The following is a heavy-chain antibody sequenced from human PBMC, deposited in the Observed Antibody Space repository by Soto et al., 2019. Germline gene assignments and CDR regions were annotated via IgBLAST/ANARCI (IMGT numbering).Heavy chain of an antibody. D-gene: IGHD2-21*02. V-gene: IGHV4-59*08. CDR3: ARHPSDFWFDP. CDR2: ISHSGST. CDR1: GGSISSYY. Sequence: PSETLSLTCTVSGGSISSYYWSWIRQPPGKGLEWIGYISHSGSTNYNPSLKSRVTISVDTSKNQFSLKLSSVTAADTAVYYCARHPSDFWFDPWGQGTLVTVSS. J-gene: IGHJ5*02.